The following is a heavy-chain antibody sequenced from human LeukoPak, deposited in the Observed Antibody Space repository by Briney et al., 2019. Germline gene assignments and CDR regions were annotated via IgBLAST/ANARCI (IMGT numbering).Heavy chain of an antibody. CDR1: GFTFRGYS. V-gene: IGHV3-21*03. Sequence: GGSLRLSCAGSGFTFRGYSLNWVRQAPGKGLEWVSSITSSGSSMYYADSVKGRFTISRDNAESSVYLQMNSLRVDDTGLYYCTRDIDDVLTGDDAFDVWGQGTVVTVSS. CDR2: ITSSGSSM. J-gene: IGHJ3*01. CDR3: TRDIDDVLTGDDAFDV. D-gene: IGHD3-9*01.